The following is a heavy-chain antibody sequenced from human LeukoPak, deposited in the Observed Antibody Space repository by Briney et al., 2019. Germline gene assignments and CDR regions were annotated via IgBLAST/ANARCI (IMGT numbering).Heavy chain of an antibody. V-gene: IGHV3-53*01. D-gene: IGHD2-15*01. J-gene: IGHJ4*02. CDR3: AKEKDIVVVVAATYDY. CDR2: IYRDDYI. Sequence: PGGSLRPSCAASGLTVSTNYMNSVRQAPGEGLEWVSVIYRDDYIYYADFVKGRFTISRDNSKNTVYLQMNSLKAEDTAVYYCAKEKDIVVVVAATYDYWGQGTLVTVSS. CDR1: GLTVSTNY.